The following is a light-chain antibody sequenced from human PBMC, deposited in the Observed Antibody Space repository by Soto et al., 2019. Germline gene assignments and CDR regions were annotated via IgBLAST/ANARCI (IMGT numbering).Light chain of an antibody. CDR2: GTS. Sequence: EIVLTQSPGTLSLSPGESATLSCRASQSISSSFFAWYQHKPGQAPRLLIYGTSNRATGIPDRFSGSGSGTDFTLTISRLEPEDFAVYYCQQYGSSPFTFGPVTKVDIK. J-gene: IGKJ3*01. CDR3: QQYGSSPFT. V-gene: IGKV3-20*01. CDR1: QSISSSF.